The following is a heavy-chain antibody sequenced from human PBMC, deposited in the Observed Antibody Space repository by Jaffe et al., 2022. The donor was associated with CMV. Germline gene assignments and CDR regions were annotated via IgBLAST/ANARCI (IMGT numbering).Heavy chain of an antibody. V-gene: IGHV3-49*04. CDR1: GFTFGDYA. CDR3: TRDACPLYYGILTGCGSFVY. CDR2: IRSKAYGGTT. D-gene: IGHD3-9*01. J-gene: IGHJ4*02. Sequence: EVQLVESGGGLVQPGRSLRLSCTASGFTFGDYAMSWVRQAPGKGLEWVGFIRSKAYGGTTEYAASVKGRFTISRDDSKSIAYLQMNSLKTEDTAVYYCTRDACPLYYGILTGCGSFVYWGQGTLVTVSS.